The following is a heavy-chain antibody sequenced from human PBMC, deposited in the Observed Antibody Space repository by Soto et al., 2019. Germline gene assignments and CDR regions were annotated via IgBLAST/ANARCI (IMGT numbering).Heavy chain of an antibody. CDR1: GFPFSSSG. J-gene: IGHJ4*02. Sequence: GSLRLSCAASGFPFSSSGMLWVRQPPGEGLEWVSAIGPNPANTNYRDSVKGRFTISRDNSRNTVFLLMTALRAEDTALYYCATARHCSSDACPAAEWGQGTLVTVSS. CDR2: IGPNPANT. CDR3: ATARHCSSDACPAAE. V-gene: IGHV3-23*01. D-gene: IGHD2-2*01.